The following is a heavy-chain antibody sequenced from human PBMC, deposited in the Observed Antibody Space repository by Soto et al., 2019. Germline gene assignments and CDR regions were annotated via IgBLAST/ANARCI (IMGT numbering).Heavy chain of an antibody. D-gene: IGHD2-2*01. Sequence: HPGGSLRLSCAASGFTFSIYSMNWVRQAPGKGLEWVSSIIPGGSRIYYADSVKGRFTISRDNAKNTLYLQMNSLRAEDTAVYYCAIEYCSSTSCLNWFDPRGPGTLVTVSS. CDR3: AIEYCSSTSCLNWFDP. V-gene: IGHV3-48*01. J-gene: IGHJ5*02. CDR2: IIPGGSRI. CDR1: GFTFSIYS.